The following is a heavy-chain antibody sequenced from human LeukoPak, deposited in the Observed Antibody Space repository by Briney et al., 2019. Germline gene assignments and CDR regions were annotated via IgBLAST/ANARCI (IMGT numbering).Heavy chain of an antibody. CDR2: ISSNGGST. CDR1: GFTFSTYA. Sequence: PGGSLRLSCAASGFTFSTYAMHWVRQAPGKGLEYVSAISSNGGSTYYANSVKGRFTISRGNSKNTLYLQMGSLRAEDMAVYYCARGGGDCSSTSCYHEYWGQGTLVTVSS. D-gene: IGHD2-2*01. J-gene: IGHJ4*02. V-gene: IGHV3-64*01. CDR3: ARGGGDCSSTSCYHEY.